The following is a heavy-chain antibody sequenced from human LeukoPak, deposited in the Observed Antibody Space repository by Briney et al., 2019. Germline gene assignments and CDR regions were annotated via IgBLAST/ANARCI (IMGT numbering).Heavy chain of an antibody. CDR1: GGSISSGGYY. V-gene: IGHV4-31*03. CDR3: ARVRPYYYDSSGYQ. CDR2: IYYSGST. D-gene: IGHD3-22*01. J-gene: IGHJ4*02. Sequence: PSETLSLTCTVSGGSISSGGYYWSWIRQHPGKSLEWIGYIYYSGSTYYNPSLKSRVTISVDTSKNQFSLKLSSVTAADTAVYYCARVRPYYYDSSGYQWGQGTLVTVSS.